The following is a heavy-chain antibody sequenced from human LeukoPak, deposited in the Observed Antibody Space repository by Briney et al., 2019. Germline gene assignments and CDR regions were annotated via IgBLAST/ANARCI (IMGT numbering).Heavy chain of an antibody. Sequence: PGGSLRLSCAASGFTFRSYVMGWVRQAPGKGLEWISSTSGGGGNTYYADSVKGRFTISRDNSKNTLYLQMNSLRAGDTAVYYCAKGGYSGYDAYFDYWGQGTLVTVSS. J-gene: IGHJ4*02. CDR3: AKGGYSGYDAYFDY. V-gene: IGHV3-23*01. CDR2: TSGGGGNT. CDR1: GFTFRSYV. D-gene: IGHD5-12*01.